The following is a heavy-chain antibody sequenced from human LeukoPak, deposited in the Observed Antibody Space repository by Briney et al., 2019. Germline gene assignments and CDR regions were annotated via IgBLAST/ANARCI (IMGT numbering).Heavy chain of an antibody. CDR1: GFTVSSTY. V-gene: IGHV3-66*01. Sequence: GGSLRLSCAGSGFTVSSTYMSWVRQAPGKGLEWVSVIYGGTSTYYADSVKGRFTISRDDSKNTLYLQMSSLRAEVTAVYYCASRYEGASYYYYGMDVWGQGTTVTVSS. CDR2: IYGGTST. J-gene: IGHJ6*02. D-gene: IGHD1-14*01. CDR3: ASRYEGASYYYYGMDV.